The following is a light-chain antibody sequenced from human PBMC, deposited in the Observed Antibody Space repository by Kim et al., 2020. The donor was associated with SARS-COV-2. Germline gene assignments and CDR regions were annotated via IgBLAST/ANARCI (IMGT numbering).Light chain of an antibody. CDR1: SSDVGGYNF. J-gene: IGLJ3*02. Sequence: GQSITIACTGTSSDVGGYNFVSWYQQHPDKAPKLMIYDVTNRPSGVSYRFSGSKSGDTASLTISGLQAEDEADYYCSSFTSRNTWVFGGGTKVTVL. CDR3: SSFTSRNTWV. CDR2: DVT. V-gene: IGLV2-14*03.